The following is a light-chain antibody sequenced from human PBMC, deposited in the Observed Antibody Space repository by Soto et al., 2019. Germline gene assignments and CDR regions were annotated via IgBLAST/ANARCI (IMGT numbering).Light chain of an antibody. CDR2: KAS. V-gene: IGKV1-5*03. J-gene: IGKJ1*01. CDR1: QSISRW. CDR3: QHSNTYTWT. Sequence: QVTQSPSTLSAYIGHRGAVACRARQSISRWLAWYQQKAGKAHKLLIYKASALESGVPSRFSGSRSGTEFTLTISSLEPEEFATYYCQHSNTYTWTFGQGTKA.